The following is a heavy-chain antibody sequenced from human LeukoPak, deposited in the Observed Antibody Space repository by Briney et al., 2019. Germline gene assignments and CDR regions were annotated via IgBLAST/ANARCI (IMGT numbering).Heavy chain of an antibody. CDR3: ARESMGATTGYFDY. D-gene: IGHD1-26*01. V-gene: IGHV1-2*02. CDR2: INPNSGGT. J-gene: IGHJ4*02. Sequence: ASVKVSCTASGYTFTGYYMHWVRQAPGQGLEWMGWINPNSGGTNYAQKFQGRVTMTRDTSISTAYMELSRLRSDDTAVYYCARESMGATTGYFDYWGQGTLVTVSS. CDR1: GYTFTGYY.